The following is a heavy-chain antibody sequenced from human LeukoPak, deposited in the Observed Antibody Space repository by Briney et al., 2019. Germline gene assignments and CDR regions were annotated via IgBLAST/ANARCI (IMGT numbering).Heavy chain of an antibody. Sequence: PGGSLRLSCAASRFTFSNYAMSWVRQAPGKGLEWVSAISDSGVNTFYADSVKGRFTISRGEPKNTLYLQMNSLRVEDTATYFCAERSHGDHYYGMDVWGQGTTVTVSS. CDR2: ISDSGVNT. CDR1: RFTFSNYA. D-gene: IGHD4-17*01. J-gene: IGHJ6*02. V-gene: IGHV3-23*01. CDR3: AERSHGDHYYGMDV.